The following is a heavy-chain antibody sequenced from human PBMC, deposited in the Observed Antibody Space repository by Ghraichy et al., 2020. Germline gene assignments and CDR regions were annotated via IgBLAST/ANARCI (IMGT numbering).Heavy chain of an antibody. V-gene: IGHV4-38-2*02. Sequence: SETLSLTCTVSGYSINSGYYWGWIRQPPGKGLEWIGSIYHSGTTYYSPSLKSRVTISLNTSKNQFSLKLNSVTAADTAVYYCARVSVTTSIRPCLFDYWGQGTLVTVSS. CDR1: GYSINSGYY. CDR3: ARVSVTTSIRPCLFDY. J-gene: IGHJ4*02. CDR2: IYHSGTT. D-gene: IGHD4-17*01.